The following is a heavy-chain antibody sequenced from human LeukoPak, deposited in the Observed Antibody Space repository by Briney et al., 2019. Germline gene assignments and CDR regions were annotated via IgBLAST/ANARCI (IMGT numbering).Heavy chain of an antibody. J-gene: IGHJ4*02. CDR1: GFTFSSYG. CDR2: ISSSGGNT. CDR3: AKPLSAVSVFDY. Sequence: PGRSLRLSCAASGFTFSSYGMSWVRQAPAKGLEWVSGISSSGGNTNYADSVKGRFVISRDNSKNTLYLQMNTLRADDTAVYYCAKPLSAVSVFDYWGQGTLVTVSS. V-gene: IGHV3-23*01. D-gene: IGHD2-2*01.